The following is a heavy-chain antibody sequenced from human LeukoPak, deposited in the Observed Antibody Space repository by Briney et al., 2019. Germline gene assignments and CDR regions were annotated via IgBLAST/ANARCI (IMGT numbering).Heavy chain of an antibody. V-gene: IGHV3-23*01. Sequence: PGGALRLSCAASGFTFSSYAMSWVRQAPGKGLEWVSAISGSGGSTYYADSVKGRFTISRDNCKNALYLQINIPRAEDTPVYYCAKVGGGILPFLEWLPYGFDYWGQGTLVTVSS. CDR3: AKVGGGILPFLEWLPYGFDY. D-gene: IGHD3-3*01. CDR1: GFTFSSYA. CDR2: ISGSGGST. J-gene: IGHJ4*02.